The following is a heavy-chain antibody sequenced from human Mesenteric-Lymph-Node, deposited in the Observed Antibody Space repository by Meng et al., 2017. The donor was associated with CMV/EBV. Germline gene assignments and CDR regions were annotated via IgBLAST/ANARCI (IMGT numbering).Heavy chain of an antibody. CDR3: AKEYSSTWNATYFDR. CDR1: GDPFTNYA. CDR2: VIPILGRA. V-gene: IGHV1-69*04. D-gene: IGHD6-13*01. J-gene: IGHJ2*01. Sequence: SGDPFTNYALAWVRQAPGQGLEWMGRVIPILGRANYAQKFQGRVTITADKSTSTTYMELSSLRSDDTAVYYCAKEYSSTWNATYFDRWGRGTLVTVSS.